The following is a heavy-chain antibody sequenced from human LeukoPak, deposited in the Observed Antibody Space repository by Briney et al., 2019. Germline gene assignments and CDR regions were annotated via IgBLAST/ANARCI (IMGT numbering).Heavy chain of an antibody. V-gene: IGHV3-74*01. D-gene: IGHD2-15*01. CDR1: GFTFSSYW. Sequence: PGGSLRLSCAASGFTFSSYWMHWVRHAPGKGLVWVSRINSDGSSTSYADSVKGRFTISRDNAKNTLYLQMNSLRAEDTAVYYCATVDCSGGSCYSGMDVWGQGTTVTVSS. CDR3: ATVDCSGGSCYSGMDV. CDR2: INSDGSST. J-gene: IGHJ6*02.